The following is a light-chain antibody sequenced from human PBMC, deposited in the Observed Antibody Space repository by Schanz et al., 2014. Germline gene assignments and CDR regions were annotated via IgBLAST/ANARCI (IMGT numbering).Light chain of an antibody. CDR3: QQSYSTPRT. CDR1: QSISSW. CDR2: AAS. V-gene: IGKV1-5*01. J-gene: IGKJ3*01. Sequence: DIQLAQSPSTLSASVGDRVTITCRASQSISSWLAWYQQKPGKVPKRLIYAASTLQSGVPSRFSGSGSGADFTLTISSLQPEDFATYYCQQSYSTPRTFGPGTKVVIK.